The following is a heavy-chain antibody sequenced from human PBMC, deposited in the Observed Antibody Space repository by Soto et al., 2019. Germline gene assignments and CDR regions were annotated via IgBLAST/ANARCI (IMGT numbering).Heavy chain of an antibody. D-gene: IGHD6-6*01. V-gene: IGHV3-30-3*01. CDR2: ISYDGSNK. CDR3: ERMQLGYGMHV. CDR1: GFTFSSYA. Sequence: GGSLRLSCAASGFTFSSYAMHWVRQAPGKGLEWVAVISYDGSNKYYADSVKGRFTISRDNSKNTLYLQMNSLRAEDTAVYYCERMQLGYGMHVWGPGATVTVYS. J-gene: IGHJ6*02.